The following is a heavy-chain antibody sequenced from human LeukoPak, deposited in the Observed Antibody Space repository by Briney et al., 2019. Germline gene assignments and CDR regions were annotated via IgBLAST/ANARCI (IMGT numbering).Heavy chain of an antibody. V-gene: IGHV4-30-2*02. CDR3: ARPIITNDLWFDP. CDR2: IYHSGST. CDR1: GGSISSGGYS. Sequence: SQTLSLTCAVSGGSISSGGYSWSWIRQPPGKGLEWIGYIYHSGSTYYNPSLKSRVTISVDTSKNQFSLKLSSVTAADTVVYYCARPIITNDLWFDPWGQGTLVTVSS. J-gene: IGHJ5*02. D-gene: IGHD3-22*01.